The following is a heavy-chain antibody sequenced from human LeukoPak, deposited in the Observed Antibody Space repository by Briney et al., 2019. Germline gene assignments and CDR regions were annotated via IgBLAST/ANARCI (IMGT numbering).Heavy chain of an antibody. CDR3: ARVFPFGGVIGLLGY. Sequence: GGSLRLSCATSGFTFSSYWMHWVRQAPGKGLVWVSRISSDGSSTNYADSVKGRFTISRDNAKNTLYLQMNSLRAEDTAVYYCARVFPFGGVIGLLGYWGQGTLVTVSS. J-gene: IGHJ4*02. V-gene: IGHV3-74*01. CDR2: ISSDGSST. CDR1: GFTFSSYW. D-gene: IGHD3-16*02.